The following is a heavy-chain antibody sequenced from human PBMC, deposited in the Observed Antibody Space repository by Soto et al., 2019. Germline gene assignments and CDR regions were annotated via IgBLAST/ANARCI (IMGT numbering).Heavy chain of an antibody. J-gene: IGHJ4*02. CDR3: ARDGPRVVERVVIPQYYFDY. V-gene: IGHV1-69*01. Sequence: QVQLVQSGAEVKKPGSSVKVSCKASGGTFSSYAISWVRQAPGQVLECMGGIIPIFGTANYAQKFQGRVTIPADESTSTAYMELSSLRSEDTAVYYCARDGPRVVERVVIPQYYFDYWGQGSLLTVCS. CDR2: IIPIFGTA. CDR1: GGTFSSYA. D-gene: IGHD2-15*01.